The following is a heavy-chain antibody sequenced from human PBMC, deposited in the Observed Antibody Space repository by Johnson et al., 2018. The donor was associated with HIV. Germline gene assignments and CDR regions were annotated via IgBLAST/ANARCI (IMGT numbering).Heavy chain of an antibody. V-gene: IGHV3-7*01. CDR3: ARDKFTGRQWLSYDDAFDI. Sequence: VQLVESGGGLVQPGRSLRLSCAASGFTFDDYAMHWVRQAPGKGLEWVANIKQDGSEKYFVDSVKGRFTISRDNAKNSLYLQMNSLRAEDTAVYYCARDKFTGRQWLSYDDAFDIWGQGTMVTVSS. J-gene: IGHJ3*02. D-gene: IGHD6-19*01. CDR1: GFTFDDYA. CDR2: IKQDGSEK.